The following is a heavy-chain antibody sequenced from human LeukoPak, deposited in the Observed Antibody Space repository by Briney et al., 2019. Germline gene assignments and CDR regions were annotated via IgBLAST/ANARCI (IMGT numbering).Heavy chain of an antibody. CDR1: GYSSTSYW. V-gene: IGHV5-51*01. CDR3: ARRRTSSSWTDY. D-gene: IGHD6-13*01. J-gene: IGHJ4*02. Sequence: GESLKFSCKGSGYSSTSYWIGWVRQMPGKGLGWMGIIYPGDSDTRYNPSFQGQVTISADKSISTAYLQWSSLKASDTAMYYCARRRTSSSWTDYWGQGALVTVSS. CDR2: IYPGDSDT.